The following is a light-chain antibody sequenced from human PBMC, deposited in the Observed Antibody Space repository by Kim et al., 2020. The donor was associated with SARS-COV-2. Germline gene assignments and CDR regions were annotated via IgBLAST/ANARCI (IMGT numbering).Light chain of an antibody. V-gene: IGLV1-40*01. Sequence: QSVLTQPPSVSGAPGQRVTISCTGSSSNIGAGYDVHWYQQLPGTAPKLLIYDNSNRPSWVPDRFSGSKSGTSASLAITGLQAEDEADYYCQSYDSSLSGPVFGGGTQLTVL. J-gene: IGLJ2*01. CDR3: QSYDSSLSGPV. CDR1: SSNIGAGYD. CDR2: DNS.